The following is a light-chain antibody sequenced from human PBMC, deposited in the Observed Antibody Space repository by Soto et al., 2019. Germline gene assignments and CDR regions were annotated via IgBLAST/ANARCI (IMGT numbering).Light chain of an antibody. V-gene: IGLV3-21*02. CDR2: DDG. CDR1: NIGSKS. CDR3: QVWISGSDRPVL. Sequence: SYELTQPPSVSVAPGQTARITCGGNNIGSKSVHWYQQKPGQAPVLVVYDDGARPSGIPERISGSKSGNTATLTFSRVDAGDEADYFCQVWISGSDRPVLFGGGTKLTVL. J-gene: IGLJ2*01.